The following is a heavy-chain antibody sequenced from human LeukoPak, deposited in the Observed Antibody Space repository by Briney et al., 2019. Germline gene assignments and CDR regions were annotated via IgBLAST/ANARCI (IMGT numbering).Heavy chain of an antibody. V-gene: IGHV3-23*01. D-gene: IGHD5-18*01. CDR1: GFTFSSYG. CDR2: ISGSGGST. CDR3: AKFNIQLWLHPSFDY. J-gene: IGHJ4*02. Sequence: PGGSLRLSCAASGFTFSSYGMSWVRQAPGKGLEWVSAISGSGGSTYYADSVKGRFTISRDNSKNTLYLQMNSLRAEDTAVYYCAKFNIQLWLHPSFDYWGQGTLVTVSS.